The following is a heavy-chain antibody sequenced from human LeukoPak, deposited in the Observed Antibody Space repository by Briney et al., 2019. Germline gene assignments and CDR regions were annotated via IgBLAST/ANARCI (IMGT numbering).Heavy chain of an antibody. CDR1: GYTFTNYG. Sequence: ASVKVSCKASGYTFTNYGISWVRQAPGQGLEWMGWISPYNDYTNYAQKLQGRVTVTTDTSTSTGYMELRSLRSDDTAVYYCARWYCSSTSCYAGAFDMWGQGTMVTVSS. J-gene: IGHJ3*02. D-gene: IGHD2-2*01. V-gene: IGHV1-18*04. CDR2: ISPYNDYT. CDR3: ARWYCSSTSCYAGAFDM.